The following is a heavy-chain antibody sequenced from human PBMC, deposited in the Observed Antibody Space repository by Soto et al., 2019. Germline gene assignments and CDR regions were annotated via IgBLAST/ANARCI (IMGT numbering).Heavy chain of an antibody. D-gene: IGHD4-17*01. V-gene: IGHV1-69*12. CDR2: IIPIFGTA. Sequence: QVQLVQSGAEVKKPGSSVKVSCKASGGTFSSYAISWVRQAPGQGLEWMGGIIPIFGTANYAQKFQGRVTXXAXEXXSTAYMELRSLRSEDTAVYYCARDVTTVTTMPLGYWGQGTLVTVSS. J-gene: IGHJ4*02. CDR1: GGTFSSYA. CDR3: ARDVTTVTTMPLGY.